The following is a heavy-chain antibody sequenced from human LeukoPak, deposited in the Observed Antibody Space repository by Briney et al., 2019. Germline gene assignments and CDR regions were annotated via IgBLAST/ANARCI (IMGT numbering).Heavy chain of an antibody. CDR2: IYYSEST. CDR1: GGSISSSSYY. V-gene: IGHV4-39*01. CDR3: ARPKPRYCTNGVCPFDY. D-gene: IGHD2-8*01. Sequence: SETLSLTCTVSGGSISSSSYYWGWIRQPPGKGLEWIGNIYYSESTYYNPSLKSRVTISVDTSKNQFSLNLSSVTAADTAVYYCARPKPRYCTNGVCPFDYWAREPWSPSPQ. J-gene: IGHJ4*02.